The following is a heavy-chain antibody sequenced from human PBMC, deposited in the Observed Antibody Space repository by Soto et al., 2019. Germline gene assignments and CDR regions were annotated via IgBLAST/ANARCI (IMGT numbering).Heavy chain of an antibody. V-gene: IGHV1-69*13. J-gene: IGHJ6*02. CDR2: IIPMFGSP. CDR3: ARRGALTSVPDMAYCYYGLDV. Sequence: SVKVSCQAVGGTFSSYAICCVRQAPGQGPEWMGGIIPMFGSPNHAQKFQGRVTITADESTSTAFMVLGGLKSEDTAVDYCARRGALTSVPDMAYCYYGLDVWGQGTTVTVSS. D-gene: IGHD4-17*01. CDR1: GGTFSSYA.